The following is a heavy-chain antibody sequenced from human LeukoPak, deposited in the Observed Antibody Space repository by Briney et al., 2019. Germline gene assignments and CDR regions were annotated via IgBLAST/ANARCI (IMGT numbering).Heavy chain of an antibody. D-gene: IGHD5/OR15-5a*01. CDR3: ARFDQVSETAGGY. J-gene: IGHJ4*02. CDR1: AYSFTGFY. V-gene: IGHV1-2*02. CDR2: INPNSGDT. Sequence: GASVKVSCKSSAYSFTGFYMHWVRRAPGQGLEWMGWINPNSGDTKYAQKFQGRVTMTRDTSINTAYMELSRLISDDTAVYYCARFDQVSETAGGYWGQGTLVTVSS.